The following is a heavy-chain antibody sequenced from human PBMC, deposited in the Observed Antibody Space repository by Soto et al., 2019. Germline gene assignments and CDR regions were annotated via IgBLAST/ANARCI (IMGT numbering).Heavy chain of an antibody. Sequence: LSLTCTVSGGSISSGDYYWSWIRQPPGKGLEWIGYIYYSGSTYYNPSLKSRVTISVDTSKNQFSLKLSSVTAADTAVYYCAREDSGYDSAYYHYGMDVWGQGKTVTVSS. CDR2: IYYSGST. J-gene: IGHJ6*02. D-gene: IGHD5-12*01. CDR3: AREDSGYDSAYYHYGMDV. V-gene: IGHV4-30-4*01. CDR1: GGSISSGDYY.